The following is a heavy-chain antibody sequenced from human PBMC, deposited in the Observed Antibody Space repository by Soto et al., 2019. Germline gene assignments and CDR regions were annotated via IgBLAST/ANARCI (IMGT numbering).Heavy chain of an antibody. CDR3: ARESPLLYYMDV. Sequence: TLSLTCTVSGGSISSGGYYWSWIRQHPGKGLEWIGYIYYSGSTYYNPSLKSRVTISVDTSKNQFSLKLSSVTAADTAVYYCARESPLLYYMDVWGKGTTVTVSS. CDR1: GGSISSGGYY. D-gene: IGHD1-26*01. V-gene: IGHV4-31*03. J-gene: IGHJ6*03. CDR2: IYYSGST.